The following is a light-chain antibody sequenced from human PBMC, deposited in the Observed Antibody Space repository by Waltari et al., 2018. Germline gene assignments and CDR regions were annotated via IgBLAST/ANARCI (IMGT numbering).Light chain of an antibody. Sequence: SYELTQPPSVSVAPGQTARITCDGDKIGSKNVHWYQHKPGQAPVLVVYDDGDRPSGLPVRFSGSTSGNTAALTISRVDAGDEAEYYCQVWDSGSNHYVFGTVTKVTVL. CDR1: KIGSKN. V-gene: IGLV3-21*02. J-gene: IGLJ1*01. CDR2: DDG. CDR3: QVWDSGSNHYV.